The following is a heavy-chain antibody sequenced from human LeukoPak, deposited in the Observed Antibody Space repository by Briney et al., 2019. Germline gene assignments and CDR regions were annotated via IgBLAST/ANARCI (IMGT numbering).Heavy chain of an antibody. CDR2: INHSGST. J-gene: IGHJ5*02. V-gene: IGHV4-34*01. CDR3: ARGLFQGITMVRGVIRWFDP. CDR1: GGSFSGYY. D-gene: IGHD3-10*01. Sequence: SETLSLTCAVYGGSFSGYYWSWIRQPPGKGLEWIGEINHSGSTNYNPSLKSRVTISVDTSKNQFSLKLSSVTAADTAVYYCARGLFQGITMVRGVIRWFDPWGQGTLVTASS.